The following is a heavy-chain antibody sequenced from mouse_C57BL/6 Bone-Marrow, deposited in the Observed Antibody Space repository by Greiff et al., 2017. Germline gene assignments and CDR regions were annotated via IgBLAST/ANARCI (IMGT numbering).Heavy chain of an antibody. Sequence: QVQLQQSGAELARPGASVKLSCKASGYTFTSYGISWVKQRTGQGLEWIGEIYPRSGNTYYNEKFKGKATLTADKSSSTAYMELRSLTSEDSAVYFCASCLYYYGISYYYWYFDVWGTGTTVTVSS. D-gene: IGHD1-1*01. CDR1: GYTFTSYG. CDR2: IYPRSGNT. CDR3: ASCLYYYGISYYYWYFDV. V-gene: IGHV1-81*01. J-gene: IGHJ1*03.